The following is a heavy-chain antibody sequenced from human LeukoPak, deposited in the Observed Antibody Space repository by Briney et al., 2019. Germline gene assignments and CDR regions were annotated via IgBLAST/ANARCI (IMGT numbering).Heavy chain of an antibody. V-gene: IGHV1-69*13. Sequence: GASVKVSCKASGYTFTSYYMHWVRQAPGQGLEWMGGIIPIFGTANYAQKFQGRVTITADESTSTAYMELSSLRSEDTAVYYCARIYGSGSYYNPQFDYWGQGTLVTVSS. CDR2: IIPIFGTA. D-gene: IGHD3-10*01. CDR3: ARIYGSGSYYNPQFDY. J-gene: IGHJ4*02. CDR1: GYTFTSYY.